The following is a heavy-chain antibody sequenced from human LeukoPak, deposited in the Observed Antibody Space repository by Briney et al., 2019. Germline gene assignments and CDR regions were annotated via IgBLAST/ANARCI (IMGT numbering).Heavy chain of an antibody. D-gene: IGHD6-13*01. V-gene: IGHV3-66*01. CDR3: ARGDSSRSFDY. Sequence: GGSLRLSCAASGFTVSSNYMSWVSQAPGKGLEWVSVIYSGGSTYYADSVKGRFTISRDNSKNTLYLQMNSLRAEDTAVYYCARGDSSRSFDYWGQGTLVTVSS. CDR1: GFTVSSNY. CDR2: IYSGGST. J-gene: IGHJ4*02.